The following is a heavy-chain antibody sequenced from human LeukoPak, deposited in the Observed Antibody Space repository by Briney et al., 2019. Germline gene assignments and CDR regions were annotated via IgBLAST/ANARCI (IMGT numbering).Heavy chain of an antibody. J-gene: IGHJ5*02. CDR2: IYYSGST. Sequence: PSETLSLTCTVSGGSTSSYYWSWLRQPPGKGLEWIGYIYYSGSTNYNPSLTSRVTISVDTSKNQFSLKLSSVTAADTAVYYCARGGHYYDSTGWFDPWGQGTLVTVSS. V-gene: IGHV4-59*01. CDR3: ARGGHYYDSTGWFDP. D-gene: IGHD3-22*01. CDR1: GGSTSSYY.